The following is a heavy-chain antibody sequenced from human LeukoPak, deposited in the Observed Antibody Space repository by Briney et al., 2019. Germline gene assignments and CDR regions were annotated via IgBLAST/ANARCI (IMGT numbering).Heavy chain of an antibody. Sequence: GGSLRLSCAASGFTFSSYAMSWVRQAPGKGLEWVSAISGSGGSTYYADSVKGRFTISRDNPKNTLYLQMNSLRAEDTAVYYCAKDQVYYGSGRSDYWGQGTLVTVSS. V-gene: IGHV3-23*01. J-gene: IGHJ4*02. CDR3: AKDQVYYGSGRSDY. D-gene: IGHD3-10*01. CDR1: GFTFSSYA. CDR2: ISGSGGST.